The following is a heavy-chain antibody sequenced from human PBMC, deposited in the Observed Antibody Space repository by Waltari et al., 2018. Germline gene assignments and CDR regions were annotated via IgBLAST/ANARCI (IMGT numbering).Heavy chain of an antibody. V-gene: IGHV1-24*01. J-gene: IGHJ6*03. CDR2: FDPEDGET. D-gene: IGHD3-22*01. CDR3: ATLNYYDSSGPYYYYMDV. Sequence: QVQLVQSGAEVKKPGASVKVSCKVSGYTLTELSMHWGRQAPGTGLEWMGGFDPEDGETIYAQKFQGRVTMTEDTSTDTAYMELSSLRSEDTAVYYCATLNYYDSSGPYYYYMDVWGKGTTVTVSS. CDR1: GYTLTELS.